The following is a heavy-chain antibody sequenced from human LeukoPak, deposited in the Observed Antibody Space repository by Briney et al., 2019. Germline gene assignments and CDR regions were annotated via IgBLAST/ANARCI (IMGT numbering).Heavy chain of an antibody. CDR1: GFTFSSYW. CDR3: ARGSSSWYHVLDWFDP. CDR2: IKQDGSEK. Sequence: GGSLRVSCAASGFTFSSYWMSWVRQAPGKGLEWVANIKQDGSEKYYVDSVKGRFTISRGNAKNSLYLQMNNLRAEDTAVYYCARGSSSWYHVLDWFDPWGQGTLVTVSS. J-gene: IGHJ5*02. D-gene: IGHD6-13*01. V-gene: IGHV3-7*03.